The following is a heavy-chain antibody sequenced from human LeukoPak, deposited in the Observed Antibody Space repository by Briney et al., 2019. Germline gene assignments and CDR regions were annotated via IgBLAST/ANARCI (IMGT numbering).Heavy chain of an antibody. Sequence: PGGSRRLSCVASGFTFSTYAMHWVRQAPGKGLEWLVVIWDDGSNKYYADSVKGRFTISRDNSRNTVYLQMNNLRVEDTARYFCARARNGERNYYAPGGRLFASWGQGTLVTVSS. CDR2: IWDDGSNK. D-gene: IGHD3-3*01. CDR3: ARARNGERNYYAPGGRLFAS. CDR1: GFTFSTYA. V-gene: IGHV3-33*01. J-gene: IGHJ4*02.